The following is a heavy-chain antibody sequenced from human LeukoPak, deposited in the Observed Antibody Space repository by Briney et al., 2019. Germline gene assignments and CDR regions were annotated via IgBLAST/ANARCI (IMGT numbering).Heavy chain of an antibody. CDR2: IYTSGST. CDR1: GGSISSGSYY. V-gene: IGHV4-61*02. CDR3: ARNRDGYNSFDY. D-gene: IGHD5-24*01. J-gene: IGHJ4*02. Sequence: PSETLSLTCTVSGGSISSGSYYWSWIRQPAGKGLEWIGRIYTSGSTNYNPSLKSRVTISVDTSKNHFSLKLSSVTAADTAVYYCARNRDGYNSFDYWGQGTLVTVSS.